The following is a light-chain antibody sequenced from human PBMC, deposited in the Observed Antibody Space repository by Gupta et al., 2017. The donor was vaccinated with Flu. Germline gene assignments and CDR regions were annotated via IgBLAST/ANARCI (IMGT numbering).Light chain of an antibody. CDR2: EVS. CDR3: SSYTSSSTLYV. CDR1: SSDVGGYNN. Sequence: QSALTQSASVSGSPGQSITISCTGTSSDVGGYNNVSWYQQHPGKAPNLMIYEVSNRPSGVSNRFSGSKSDNTASLTISGLQAEDEADYYCSSYTSSSTLYVFGTGTKVTVL. J-gene: IGLJ1*01. V-gene: IGLV2-14*01.